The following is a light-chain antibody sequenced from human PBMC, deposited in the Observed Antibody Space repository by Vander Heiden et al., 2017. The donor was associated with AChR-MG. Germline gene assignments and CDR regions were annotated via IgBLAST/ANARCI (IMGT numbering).Light chain of an antibody. CDR3: CSHSGSVTYVL. V-gene: IGLV2-23*02. Sequence: PGQSTTIPCTGSDTDVGNYNLVSWYQQYPGKAPRLLIYEVEKRPSGISGRFSGSKSGNTASLTISGLQGEDEAHYFCCSHSGSVTYVLFGGGTKVTVL. CDR1: DTDVGNYNL. J-gene: IGLJ2*01. CDR2: EVE.